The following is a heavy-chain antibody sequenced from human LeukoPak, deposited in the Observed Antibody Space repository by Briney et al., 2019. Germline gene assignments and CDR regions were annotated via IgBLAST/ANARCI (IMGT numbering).Heavy chain of an antibody. CDR1: GYTFTGYY. J-gene: IGHJ3*02. CDR2: INPNSGGT. V-gene: IGHV1-2*02. Sequence: ASVKVSXKASGYTFTGYYMHWVRQAPGQGLEWIGWINPNSGGTNYAQKFQGRVTMTRDTSISTAYMELSRLRSDDTAVYYCARDFGSIDAFDIWGQGTMVTVSS. D-gene: IGHD1-26*01. CDR3: ARDFGSIDAFDI.